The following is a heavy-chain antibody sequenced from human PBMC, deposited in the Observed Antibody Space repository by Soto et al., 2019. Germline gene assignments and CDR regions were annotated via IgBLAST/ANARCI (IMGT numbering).Heavy chain of an antibody. CDR3: ASLYCSGGSCSNWFDP. D-gene: IGHD2-15*01. CDR1: GYSFTSYW. V-gene: IGHV5-51*01. J-gene: IGHJ5*02. CDR2: IYPGDSDT. Sequence: PGESLKISCKGSGYSFTSYWIGWVRQMPGKGLEWMGIIYPGDSDTRYSPSFQGQVTISADKSISTAYLQWSSLKASDTAMYYCASLYCSGGSCSNWFDPWGQGTLVTVSS.